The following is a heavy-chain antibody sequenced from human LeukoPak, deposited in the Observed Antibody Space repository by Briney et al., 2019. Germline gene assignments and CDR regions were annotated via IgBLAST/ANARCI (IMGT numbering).Heavy chain of an antibody. CDR2: ISGSGGST. Sequence: PGGSLRLSCAASGFTFSSYAMSWVRQAPGKGLEGVSAISGSGGSTYYADSVKGRFTILRDNSKNTLYLQMNSLRAEDTAVYYCAKFGYCSSTSCGEYYFDYWGQGTLVTVSS. V-gene: IGHV3-23*01. CDR3: AKFGYCSSTSCGEYYFDY. D-gene: IGHD2-2*01. J-gene: IGHJ4*02. CDR1: GFTFSSYA.